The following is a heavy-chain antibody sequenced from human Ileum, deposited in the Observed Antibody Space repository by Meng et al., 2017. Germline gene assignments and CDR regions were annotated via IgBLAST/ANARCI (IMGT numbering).Heavy chain of an antibody. CDR3: ARDKGSGSSDEESGFDY. CDR1: GFTFSSYE. V-gene: IGHV3-48*03. J-gene: IGHJ4*02. D-gene: IGHD6-19*01. Sequence: GGSLRLSCAASGFTFSSYEMNWVRQAPGKGLEWVSYISTSGTTIDYADSVKGRFTISRDNAQNSLFLQMNSLRAEDTAVYFCARDKGSGSSDEESGFDYWGQGKLVNGYS. CDR2: ISTSGTTI.